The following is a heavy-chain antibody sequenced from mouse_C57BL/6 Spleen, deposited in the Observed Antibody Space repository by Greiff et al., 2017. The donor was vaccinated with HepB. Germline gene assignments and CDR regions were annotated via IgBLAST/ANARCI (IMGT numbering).Heavy chain of an antibody. J-gene: IGHJ4*01. CDR1: GYTFTEYT. Sequence: VQLQQSGAELVKPGASVKLSCKASGYTFTEYTIHWVKQRSGQGLEWIGWFYPGSGSIKYNEKFKDKATLTADKSSSIVYMELSRLTSEDSAVYFCARQPYYYGSSWYYAMDYWGQGTSVTVSS. D-gene: IGHD1-1*01. CDR3: ARQPYYYGSSWYYAMDY. V-gene: IGHV1-62-2*01. CDR2: FYPGSGSI.